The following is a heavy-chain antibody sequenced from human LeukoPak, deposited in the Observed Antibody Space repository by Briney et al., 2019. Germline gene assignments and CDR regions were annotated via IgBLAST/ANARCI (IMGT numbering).Heavy chain of an antibody. CDR2: INPSGGST. Sequence: ASVTVSCKASGYTFTTYYMHWVRQAPGQGLEWMGIINPSGGSTSYAQKFQARVTMTRDTSTSTVYMELSSLRSEDTAVYYCARDLIGDFYGSGQDYWGQGTLVTVSS. D-gene: IGHD3-10*01. V-gene: IGHV1-46*01. J-gene: IGHJ4*02. CDR3: ARDLIGDFYGSGQDY. CDR1: GYTFTTYY.